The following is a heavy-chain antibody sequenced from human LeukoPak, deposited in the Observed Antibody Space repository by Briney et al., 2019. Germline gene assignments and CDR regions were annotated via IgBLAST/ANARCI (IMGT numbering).Heavy chain of an antibody. CDR2: IYYSGST. Sequence: PSETLSLTCTVSGYSISSGYLWGWIRQPPGKGLEWIGYIYYSGSTNYNPSLKSRVTISVDTSKNQFSLKLSSVTAADTAVYYCARDRLRWPKIDYWGQGSLVTVSS. D-gene: IGHD4-23*01. J-gene: IGHJ4*02. V-gene: IGHV4-38-2*02. CDR3: ARDRLRWPKIDY. CDR1: GYSISSGYL.